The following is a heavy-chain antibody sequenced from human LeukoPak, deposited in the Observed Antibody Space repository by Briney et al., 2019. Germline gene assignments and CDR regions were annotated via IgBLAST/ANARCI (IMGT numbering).Heavy chain of an antibody. CDR1: RFTFSSYG. D-gene: IGHD3-22*01. Sequence: GGSLRLSCAASRFTFSSYGMHWVRQAPGKGLEWVSDISGSGDSTNYADSVKGRFTISRDNAKNTLYLQTNSLRAEDTAVYYCARDRGSSGYDFTDFDYWGQGTLVTVSS. CDR3: ARDRGSSGYDFTDFDY. J-gene: IGHJ4*02. V-gene: IGHV3-23*01. CDR2: ISGSGDST.